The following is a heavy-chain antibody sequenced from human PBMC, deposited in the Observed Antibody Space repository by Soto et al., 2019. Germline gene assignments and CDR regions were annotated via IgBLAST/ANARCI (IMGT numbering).Heavy chain of an antibody. Sequence: PGESLKISCKGSGYSFTSYWIGWVRQMPGKGLEWMGIIYPGDSDTRYSPSFQGQVTISVDKSISTAYLQWSSLKASDTAMYYCARHNIGSGWYGGASTGPLKVYYYGMDVWGQGTTVTVSS. CDR2: IYPGDSDT. J-gene: IGHJ6*02. V-gene: IGHV5-51*01. CDR1: GYSFTSYW. CDR3: ARHNIGSGWYGGASTGPLKVYYYGMDV. D-gene: IGHD6-19*01.